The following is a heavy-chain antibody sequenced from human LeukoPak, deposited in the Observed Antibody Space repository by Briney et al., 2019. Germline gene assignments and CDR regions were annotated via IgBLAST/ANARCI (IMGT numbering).Heavy chain of an antibody. D-gene: IGHD3-22*01. CDR1: GYTFTSYG. CDR3: ARGPHRSYYYDSSVDYVDY. Sequence: GASVKVSCKASGYTFTSYGISWVRQAPGQGLEWMGWISAYNGNTNYAQKLQGRVTMTTDTSTSTAYMELRSLRSDDTAVYYCARGPHRSYYYDSSVDYVDYWGQGTLVTVSS. J-gene: IGHJ4*02. V-gene: IGHV1-18*01. CDR2: ISAYNGNT.